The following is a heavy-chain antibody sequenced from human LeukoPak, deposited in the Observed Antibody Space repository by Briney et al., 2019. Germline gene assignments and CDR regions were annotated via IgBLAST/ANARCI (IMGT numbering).Heavy chain of an antibody. J-gene: IGHJ5*02. CDR1: GGSISSYY. Sequence: SETLSLTCTVSGGSISSYYWSWIRQPPGKGLEWIGYIYYSGSTNYNPSLKSRVTISVDTSKNQFSLKLNSVTAADTAVYYCATRGTYGSGSYSPSWGQGTLVTVSS. V-gene: IGHV4-59*08. CDR2: IYYSGST. CDR3: ATRGTYGSGSYSPS. D-gene: IGHD3-10*01.